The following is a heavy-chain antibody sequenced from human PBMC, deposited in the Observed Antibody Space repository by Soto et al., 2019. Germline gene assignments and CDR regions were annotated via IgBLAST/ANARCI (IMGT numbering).Heavy chain of an antibody. Sequence: SETLSLTCAVYGGSFNGYYWSWIRQPPGKEPEWIGDINHSGSTNYNPSLKSRVIISVDTSKNQFSLKLRSVTAADMAVFYCARAPDKYYFDSWGQGTLVT. J-gene: IGHJ4*02. CDR1: GGSFNGYY. V-gene: IGHV4-34*01. CDR2: INHSGST. CDR3: ARAPDKYYFDS.